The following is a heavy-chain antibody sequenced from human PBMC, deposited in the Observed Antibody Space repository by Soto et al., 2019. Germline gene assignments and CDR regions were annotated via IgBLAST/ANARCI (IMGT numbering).Heavy chain of an antibody. J-gene: IGHJ4*02. D-gene: IGHD4-17*01. CDR2: IYYSGST. V-gene: IGHV4-39*01. CDR1: GCSISSSRYY. Sequence: PSETLSLTCTVSGCSISSSRYYWCWIRHPPGKGLEWIGSIYYSGSTYYNPSLKSRVTISVDTSKNQFSLKLSSVTAADTAVYYCARRDYGGELYFEYWGQGTLVTVSS. CDR3: ARRDYGGELYFEY.